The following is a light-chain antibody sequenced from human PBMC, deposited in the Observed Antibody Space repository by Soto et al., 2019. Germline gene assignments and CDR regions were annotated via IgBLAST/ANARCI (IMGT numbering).Light chain of an antibody. V-gene: IGKV2-30*01. J-gene: IGKJ2*01. CDR3: MQGTHLYT. Sequence: DVVMTQSPLSLPVTLGQPASISCTSSQSLVYSDGNTYLSWFQQRLGQSPRRLIYKVSNRDSGVPDRFSGSGSGTAFTLKISRVEAEDVGVYYCMQGTHLYTFGQGTKLEIK. CDR2: KVS. CDR1: QSLVYSDGNTY.